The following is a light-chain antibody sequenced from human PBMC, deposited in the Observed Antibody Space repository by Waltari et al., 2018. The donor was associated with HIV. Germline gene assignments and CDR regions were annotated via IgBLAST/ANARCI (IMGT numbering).Light chain of an antibody. V-gene: IGLV1-44*01. CDR1: SSHIGSNT. CDR2: SNN. J-gene: IGLJ3*02. Sequence: QSVLTQPPSASGTPGQRVTISCSGSSSHIGSNTVNWYQQLPGTAPKLLIYSNNQRPAGVPDRFSGYKSGTSASLAISGLQSEDEADYYCAAWDDSLNALVFGGGTKLTVL. CDR3: AAWDDSLNALV.